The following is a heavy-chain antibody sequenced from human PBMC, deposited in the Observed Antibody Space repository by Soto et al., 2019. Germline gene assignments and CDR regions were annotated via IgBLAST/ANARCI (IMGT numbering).Heavy chain of an antibody. Sequence: GESLKISCKGSGYSFTSYWIGWVRQMPGKGLEWMGIIYPGDSDTRYSPSFQGQVTISADKSISTAYLQWSSLKASDTAMYYCARQAGIAAAGTRFDPWGQGTLVTVSS. J-gene: IGHJ5*02. CDR3: ARQAGIAAAGTRFDP. CDR2: IYPGDSDT. D-gene: IGHD6-13*01. V-gene: IGHV5-51*01. CDR1: GYSFTSYW.